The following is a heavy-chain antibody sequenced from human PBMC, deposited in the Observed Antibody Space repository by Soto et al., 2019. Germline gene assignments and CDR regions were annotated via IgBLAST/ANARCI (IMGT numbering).Heavy chain of an antibody. CDR3: TRDSDGPYYYYYGMDV. Sequence: LRLSCTASGFTFGDYAMSWFRQAPGRGLEWVGFIRSKAYGGTTEYAASVKGRFTISRDDSKSIAYLQMNSLKTEDTAVYYCTRDSDGPYYYYYGMDVWGQGTTVTVSS. D-gene: IGHD3-10*01. CDR1: GFTFGDYA. V-gene: IGHV3-49*03. CDR2: IRSKAYGGTT. J-gene: IGHJ6*02.